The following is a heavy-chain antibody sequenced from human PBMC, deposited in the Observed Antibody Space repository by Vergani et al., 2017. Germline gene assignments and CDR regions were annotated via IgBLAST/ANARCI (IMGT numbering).Heavy chain of an antibody. V-gene: IGHV4-39*01. D-gene: IGHD4-17*01. J-gene: IGHJ6*03. Sequence: QLQLQESGPGLVKSSETLSLTCTVSGGSISSSSYYWGWIRQPPGKGLEWIGSIYYSGSTYYNPSLKSRVTISVDTSKNQFSRKLSSVTAADTAVYYCARQGTTVSRSVDYYYYMDVWGKGTTVTVSS. CDR3: ARQGTTVSRSVDYYYYMDV. CDR1: GGSISSSSYY. CDR2: IYYSGST.